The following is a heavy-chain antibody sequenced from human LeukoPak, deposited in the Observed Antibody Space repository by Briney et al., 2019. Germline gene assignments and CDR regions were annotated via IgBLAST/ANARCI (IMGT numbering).Heavy chain of an antibody. Sequence: GSLRLSCTASGFTFGDYAMSWVRQAPGKGLEWVGFNRSKAYGGTTEYAASVKGRFTTSRDDSKSIAYLQMNSLKTEDTAVYYCTRENCSGGSCSNWFDPWGQGTLVTVSS. CDR1: GFTFGDYA. V-gene: IGHV3-49*04. J-gene: IGHJ5*02. CDR2: NRSKAYGGTT. CDR3: TRENCSGGSCSNWFDP. D-gene: IGHD2-15*01.